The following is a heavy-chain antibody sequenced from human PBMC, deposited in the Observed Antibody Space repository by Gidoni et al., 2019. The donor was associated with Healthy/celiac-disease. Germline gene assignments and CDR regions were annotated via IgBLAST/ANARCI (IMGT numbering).Heavy chain of an antibody. CDR3: ARRLWGNWFDP. J-gene: IGHJ5*02. Sequence: YSGSTNYNPSLKSRVTISVDTSKNQFSLKLSSVTAADTAVYYCARRLWGNWFDPWGQGTLVTVSS. V-gene: IGHV4-59*08. CDR2: YSGST. D-gene: IGHD2-21*01.